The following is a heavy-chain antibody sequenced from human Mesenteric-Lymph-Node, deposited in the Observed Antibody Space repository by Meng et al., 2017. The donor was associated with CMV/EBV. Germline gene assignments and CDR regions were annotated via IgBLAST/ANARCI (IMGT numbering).Heavy chain of an antibody. V-gene: IGHV7-4-1*02. J-gene: IGHJ4*02. CDR2: INTDTGNP. Sequence: VSCKASGYPFTECVVDWVRHAPGHGLGWMGWINTDTGNPTYAKGFTGRFVFSLDTSVSTTFLQISSLKAEDTAMYYCARGILANVDYWGQGTLVTVSS. CDR1: GYPFTECV. CDR3: ARGILANVDY. D-gene: IGHD4/OR15-4a*01.